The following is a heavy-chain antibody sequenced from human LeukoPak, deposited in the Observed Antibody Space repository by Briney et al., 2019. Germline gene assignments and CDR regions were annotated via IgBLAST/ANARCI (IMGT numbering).Heavy chain of an antibody. D-gene: IGHD6-19*01. J-gene: IGHJ4*02. V-gene: IGHV3-48*03. Sequence: PGGCLRLSCAASGFTFSSYEMNWVRQAPGKGLEWVSYISNSDSTIYSADSVKGRFTISRDNARNSLYLQMNSLRVEDTAVYYCARGRPDSGWPFDYWGEGTVVTVSS. CDR1: GFTFSSYE. CDR3: ARGRPDSGWPFDY. CDR2: ISNSDSTI.